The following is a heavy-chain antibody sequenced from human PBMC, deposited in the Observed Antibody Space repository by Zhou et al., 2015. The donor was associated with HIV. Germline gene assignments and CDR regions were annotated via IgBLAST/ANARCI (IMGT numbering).Heavy chain of an antibody. CDR3: ARGLSSAYSYYFDL. D-gene: IGHD6-19*01. CDR2: IIPLFGTA. CDR1: GGTFSNYA. V-gene: IGHV1-69*01. Sequence: QVQLVQSGAEVKKPGSSVRVSCKASGGTFSNYAFTWVRQAPGQGLEWMGVIIPLFGTANYAQKFQGRVTITADESSSTAYMALSSLRSEDTAVYYCARGLSSAYSYYFDLWGQGTLVIVSS. J-gene: IGHJ4*02.